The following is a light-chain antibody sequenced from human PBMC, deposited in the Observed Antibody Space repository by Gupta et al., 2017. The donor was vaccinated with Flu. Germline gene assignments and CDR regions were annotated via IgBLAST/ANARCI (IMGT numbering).Light chain of an antibody. CDR2: AAS. V-gene: IGKV1-39*01. J-gene: IGKJ3*01. CDR1: QSISSY. Sequence: DIQMTQSPSSLSASVGDRVTITCRASQSISSYLNWYQQKPGKAPRLLIYAASSLESGVPSRFSGSGSGTDFTLTISSLRPEDFAIYYCQQSYSLPSTFGHGTKVDTK. CDR3: QQSYSLPST.